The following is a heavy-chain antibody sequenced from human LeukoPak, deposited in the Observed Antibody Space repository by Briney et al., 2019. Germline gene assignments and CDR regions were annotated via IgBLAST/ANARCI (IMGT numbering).Heavy chain of an antibody. CDR2: INTNTGNP. D-gene: IGHD3-22*01. CDR3: ARMNQYYDSSNFDY. CDR1: GYTFTSYA. V-gene: IGHV7-4-1*02. J-gene: IGHJ4*02. Sequence: EASVKVSCKASGYTFTSYAMNWVRQAPGQGLEWMGWINTNTGNPTYAQGFTGRFVFSLDTSVSTAYLQISSLKAEDTAVYYCARMNQYYDSSNFDYWGQGTLVTVSS.